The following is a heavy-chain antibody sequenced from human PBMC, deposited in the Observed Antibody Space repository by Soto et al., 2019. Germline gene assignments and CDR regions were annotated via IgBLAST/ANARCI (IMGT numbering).Heavy chain of an antibody. CDR3: ARHSYYYGSGSDTEP. D-gene: IGHD3-10*01. V-gene: IGHV4-39*01. CDR2: IYYSGRT. J-gene: IGHJ5*02. Sequence: PSATLSLTCTVLRCSMCRSSRSRAWICKPPGKGLEWIGSIYYSGRTYYNPSLKSRVTISVDTSKNQFSLKLSSVTAADTAVYYCARHSYYYGSGSDTEPWGQGTLVTVS. CDR1: RCSMCRSSRS.